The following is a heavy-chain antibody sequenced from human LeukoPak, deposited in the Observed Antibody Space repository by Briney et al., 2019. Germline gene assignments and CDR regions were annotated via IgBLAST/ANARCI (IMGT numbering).Heavy chain of an antibody. Sequence: SETLSLTCAVSGGSISSVGYSWSWIRQPPGKGLEWIAYIYHSGSTYYNPSLKSRFTISVHRSKNQFSLKLSSVTAADTAVYYCARYCSSTSCYSDAFDIWGQGTMVTVSS. J-gene: IGHJ3*02. CDR1: GGSISSVGYS. CDR2: IYHSGST. D-gene: IGHD2-2*01. V-gene: IGHV4-30-2*01. CDR3: ARYCSSTSCYSDAFDI.